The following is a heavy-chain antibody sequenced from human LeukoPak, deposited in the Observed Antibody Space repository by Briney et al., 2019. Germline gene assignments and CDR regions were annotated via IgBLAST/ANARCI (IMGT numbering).Heavy chain of an antibody. V-gene: IGHV3-53*01. D-gene: IGHD2-15*01. CDR3: AREVVVAATPLGY. J-gene: IGHJ4*02. CDR2: IYSGGST. Sequence: PGGSLRLSCAASGFTVSSNYMSCVRQAPGKGLEWVSVIYSGGSTYYADSVKGRFTISRDNSKNTLYLQMNSLRAGDTAVYYCAREVVVAATPLGYWGQGTLVTVSS. CDR1: GFTVSSNY.